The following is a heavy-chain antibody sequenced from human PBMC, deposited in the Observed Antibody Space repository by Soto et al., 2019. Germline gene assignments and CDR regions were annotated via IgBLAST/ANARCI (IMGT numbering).Heavy chain of an antibody. CDR2: ISYDGSNK. CDR3: AKDRGSSSSYYYYGMDV. CDR1: GFTFSSYG. J-gene: IGHJ6*02. Sequence: QVQLVESGGGVVQPGRSLRLSCAASGFTFSSYGMHWVRKAPGKGLEWVAVISYDGSNKYYADSVKGRFTISRDNSKNTLYLQMNSLRAEDTAVYYCAKDRGSSSSYYYYGMDVWGQGTTVTVSS. D-gene: IGHD6-13*01. V-gene: IGHV3-30*18.